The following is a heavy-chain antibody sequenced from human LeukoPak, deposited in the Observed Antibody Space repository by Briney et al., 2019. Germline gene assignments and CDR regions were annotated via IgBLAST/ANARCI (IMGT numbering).Heavy chain of an antibody. V-gene: IGHV4-38-2*02. CDR2: IYHSGST. CDR1: GYSISSGYY. D-gene: IGHD4-17*01. CDR3: ARDQAGPDYGDSPPYYYMDV. J-gene: IGHJ6*03. Sequence: SETLSLTCTVSGYSISSGYYWGWIRQPPGKGLEWIGSIYHSGSTYYNPSLKSRVTISVDTSKNQFSLKLSSVPAADTAVYYCARDQAGPDYGDSPPYYYMDVWGKGTTVTVSS.